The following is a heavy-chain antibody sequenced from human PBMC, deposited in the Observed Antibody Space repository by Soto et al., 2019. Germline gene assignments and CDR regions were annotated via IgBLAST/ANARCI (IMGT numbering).Heavy chain of an antibody. CDR2: ISDTGGST. D-gene: IGHD3-16*01. CDR1: GFSFNKYA. J-gene: IGHJ6*02. V-gene: IGHV3-64D*06. CDR3: VKGSRGEFYYYYHGVDV. Sequence: GGSLRLSCAASGFSFNKYAMHWVRQAPGTGLEYVSGISDTGGSTSHADSVKGRFTISRDNSKDTLFLQMNSLRPEDTAVYYCVKGSRGEFYYYYHGVDVWGQGTTVSGSS.